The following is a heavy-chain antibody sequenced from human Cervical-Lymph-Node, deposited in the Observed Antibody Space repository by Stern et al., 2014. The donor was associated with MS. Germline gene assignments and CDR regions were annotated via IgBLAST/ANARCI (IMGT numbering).Heavy chain of an antibody. CDR3: ALSLRSYYYYYGMDV. V-gene: IGHV1-69*01. J-gene: IGHJ6*02. CDR1: GGTFSSYA. Sequence: VQLVESGAEVKKPGSSVKVSCKAYGGTFSSYAISWVRQTHGQGLEWMGGIIPIFGTANYAQKFQGRVTITADESTSTAYMELSSLRSEDTAVYYCALSLRSYYYYYGMDVWGQGTTVTVSS. CDR2: IIPIFGTA. D-gene: IGHD5/OR15-5a*01.